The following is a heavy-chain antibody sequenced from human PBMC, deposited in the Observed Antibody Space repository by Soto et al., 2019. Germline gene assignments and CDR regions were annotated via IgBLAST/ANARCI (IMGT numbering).Heavy chain of an antibody. D-gene: IGHD2-2*01. CDR1: GGSISSYY. Sequence: SETLSLTCTVSGGSISSYYWSWIRQPPGKGLEWIGYIYYSGSTKYNPSIKSRVTISVDTSKNQFSLRLSSVTAADTAVYYCARRKAEEYCSPTSSCLLVFDIWGQGTMVTVSS. CDR3: ARRKAEEYCSPTSSCLLVFDI. J-gene: IGHJ3*02. V-gene: IGHV4-59*08. CDR2: IYYSGST.